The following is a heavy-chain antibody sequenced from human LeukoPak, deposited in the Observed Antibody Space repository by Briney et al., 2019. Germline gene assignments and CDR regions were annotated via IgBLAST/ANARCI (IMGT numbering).Heavy chain of an antibody. CDR1: GYTFTSYG. CDR3: ARVVTGIFYYYYYMDV. V-gene: IGHV1-18*01. D-gene: IGHD6-13*01. Sequence: GASVKVSCKASGYTFTSYGISWVRQAPGQGLEWMGWISAYNGNTNYAQKLQGRVTMTTDTSTSTAYMELRSLRSDDTAVYYCARVVTGIFYYYYYMDVWGKGTTVTVSS. CDR2: ISAYNGNT. J-gene: IGHJ6*03.